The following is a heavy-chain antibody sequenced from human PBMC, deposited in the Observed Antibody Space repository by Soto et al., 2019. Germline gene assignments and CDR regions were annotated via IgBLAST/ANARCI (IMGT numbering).Heavy chain of an antibody. D-gene: IGHD4-17*01. V-gene: IGHV3-48*03. CDR3: VRESYGDAFDF. J-gene: IGHJ4*02. Sequence: HPGGSLRLSCEASGFTFNNYEMNWVRQAPGKGLEWVSYTNSYGTSIYYADSVKGRFTISRDNARDSLYLQMNSLRDEDTAVYYCVRESYGDAFDFWGQGTLVTVSS. CDR2: TNSYGTSI. CDR1: GFTFNNYE.